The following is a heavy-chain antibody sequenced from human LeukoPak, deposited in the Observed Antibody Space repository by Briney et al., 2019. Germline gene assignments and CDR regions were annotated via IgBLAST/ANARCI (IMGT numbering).Heavy chain of an antibody. V-gene: IGHV3-23*01. Sequence: GGSLRLSCAASGFTFSTYSMNWVRQAPGKGLEWVSAISGSGDTTYYADSVKGLFTISRDNSKDTLYLQMNSLSAEDTAVYYCARDLDDYNAFPPIFQHWGQGTVVTVSS. CDR3: ARDLDDYNAFPPIFQH. CDR1: GFTFSTYS. D-gene: IGHD5-24*01. J-gene: IGHJ1*01. CDR2: ISGSGDTT.